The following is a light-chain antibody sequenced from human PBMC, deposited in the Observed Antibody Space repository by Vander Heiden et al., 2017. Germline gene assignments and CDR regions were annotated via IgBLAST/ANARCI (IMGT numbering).Light chain of an antibody. CDR2: WAS. J-gene: IGKJ5*01. CDR1: QSVLSRSNNINY. V-gene: IGKV4-1*01. CDR3: QQYYSSPVT. Sequence: DIVMTQSPDSLAVSLGGRATITFRSSQSVLSRSNNINYLAWYQQKPGQPPKLLIYWASIRKSGVPNRFTASGSGTDFTLTISSLQAEDVAIYYCQQYYSSPVTFGQGTRLETK.